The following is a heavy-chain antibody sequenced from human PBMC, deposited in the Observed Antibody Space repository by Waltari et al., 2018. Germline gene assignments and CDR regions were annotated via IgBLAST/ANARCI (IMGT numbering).Heavy chain of an antibody. Sequence: LEWIEEIYHSGSTNYNPSLKSRVTISVDKSKNQFSLKLSSVTAADTAVYYCASGSYYLGYWGQGTLVTVSS. V-gene: IGHV4-4*02. D-gene: IGHD1-26*01. J-gene: IGHJ4*02. CDR3: ASGSYYLGY. CDR2: IYHSGST.